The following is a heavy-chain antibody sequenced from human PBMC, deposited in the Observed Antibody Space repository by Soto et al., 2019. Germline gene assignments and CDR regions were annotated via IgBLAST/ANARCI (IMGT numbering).Heavy chain of an antibody. Sequence: QVQLVESGGGVVQPGRSLRLSCAASGFTFSSYAMHWVRQAPGKGLEWVAVISYDGSNKYYANSVKGRFTISRDNSKNTLYLQMNSLRAEDTAVYYCARTGGYGGDDQDAFDIWGQGTMVTVSS. CDR2: ISYDGSNK. J-gene: IGHJ3*02. CDR3: ARTGGYGGDDQDAFDI. V-gene: IGHV3-30-3*01. D-gene: IGHD4-17*01. CDR1: GFTFSSYA.